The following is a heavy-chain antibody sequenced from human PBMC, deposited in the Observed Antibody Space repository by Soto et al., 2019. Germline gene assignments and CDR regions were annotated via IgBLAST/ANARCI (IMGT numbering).Heavy chain of an antibody. V-gene: IGHV1-18*01. D-gene: IGHD6-13*01. CDR2: ISAYNGNT. CDR3: ARSGAAAGWFDP. J-gene: IGHJ5*02. Sequence: VASGKGSCRASGYTFTSYGISWVRQAPGQGLEWMGWISAYNGNTNYAQKLQGRVTMTTDTSTSTAYMELRSLRSDDTAVYYCARSGAAAGWFDPWGQGTPVTVSS. CDR1: GYTFTSYG.